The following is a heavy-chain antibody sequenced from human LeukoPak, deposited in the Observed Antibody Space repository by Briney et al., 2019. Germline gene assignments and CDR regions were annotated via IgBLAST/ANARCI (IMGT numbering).Heavy chain of an antibody. CDR2: IYYSGST. D-gene: IGHD1-26*01. CDR1: GGSISSYY. Sequence: SETLSLTCTVSGGSISSYYWSWIRQPPGKGLEWIAYIYYSGSTDYNPSLKSRVTISLDTSKNQFSLKLSSVTAADTAVYYCARHNPIVGTPDAFDIWGQGTMVTVSS. CDR3: ARHNPIVGTPDAFDI. V-gene: IGHV4-59*08. J-gene: IGHJ3*02.